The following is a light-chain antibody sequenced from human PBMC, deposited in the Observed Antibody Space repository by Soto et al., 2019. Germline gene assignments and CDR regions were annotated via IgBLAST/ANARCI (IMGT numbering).Light chain of an antibody. CDR3: SSYTSRSTPMV. J-gene: IGLJ1*01. CDR2: EVT. CDR1: SSDVGDYNY. Sequence: QSALTQPAAVSGSPGQSITISCTGTSSDVGDYNYVSWYQQHPGKAPKLMIYEVTNRPSGVSNRFSGSKSGNTASLIISGLQAEDESDYYCSSYTSRSTPMVFGTGTKV. V-gene: IGLV2-14*01.